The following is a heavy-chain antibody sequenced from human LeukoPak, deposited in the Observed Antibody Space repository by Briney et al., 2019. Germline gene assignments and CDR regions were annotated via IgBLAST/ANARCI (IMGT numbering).Heavy chain of an antibody. J-gene: IGHJ6*02. V-gene: IGHV3-30-3*01. D-gene: IGHD6-6*01. Sequence: GGSLRLSCAASGFTLSSYAMHWVRQAPGKGLEWVAVISYDGSNKYYADSVKGRFTISRDNSKNTLYLQMNSLRAEDTAVYYCARDGLQLVGYYGMDVWGQGTTVTVSS. CDR2: ISYDGSNK. CDR1: GFTLSSYA. CDR3: ARDGLQLVGYYGMDV.